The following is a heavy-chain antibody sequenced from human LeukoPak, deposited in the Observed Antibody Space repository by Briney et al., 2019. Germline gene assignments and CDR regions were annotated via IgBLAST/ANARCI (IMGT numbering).Heavy chain of an antibody. CDR1: GFTFSSYA. Sequence: GGSLRLSCVASGFTFSSYAMSWVRQAPGKGLEWVSAISGSGGTTYYADSVKGRFTISRDNSKNTLYMQMNSLRAEDTAVYYCATKSYSGSYRTDFWGQGTLVTVSP. V-gene: IGHV3-23*01. CDR3: ATKSYSGSYRTDF. CDR2: ISGSGGTT. D-gene: IGHD1-26*01. J-gene: IGHJ4*02.